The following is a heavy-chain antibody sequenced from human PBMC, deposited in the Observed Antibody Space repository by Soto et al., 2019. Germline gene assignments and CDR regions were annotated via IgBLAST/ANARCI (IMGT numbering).Heavy chain of an antibody. CDR2: IYPGDSDT. Sequence: GESLKISCNGSGYSFTSYCIGWVRQMPGKGLEWMGIIYPGDSDTRYSPSFQGQVTISADKSISTAYLQWSSLKASDTAMYYCARLADIVVVVAASFDYWGQGTLVTVSS. CDR1: GYSFTSYC. CDR3: ARLADIVVVVAASFDY. D-gene: IGHD2-15*01. J-gene: IGHJ4*02. V-gene: IGHV5-51*01.